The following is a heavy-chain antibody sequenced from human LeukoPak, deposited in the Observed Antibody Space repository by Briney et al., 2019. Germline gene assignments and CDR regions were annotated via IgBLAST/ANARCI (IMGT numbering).Heavy chain of an antibody. J-gene: IGHJ5*02. CDR1: GFTFSYYP. CDR3: ARRRKYDYVWGSYRPRDNWFDP. Sequence: ESLRLSCAASGFTFSYYPINWVRQAPGKGLEWIGEINHSGSTNYNPSLKSRVTISVDTSKNQFSLKLSSVTAADTAVYYCARRRKYDYVWGSYRPRDNWFDPWGQGTLATVSS. CDR2: INHSGST. V-gene: IGHV4-34*01. D-gene: IGHD3-16*02.